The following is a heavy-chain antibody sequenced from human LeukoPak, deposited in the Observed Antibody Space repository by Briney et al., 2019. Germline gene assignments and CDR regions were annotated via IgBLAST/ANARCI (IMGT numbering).Heavy chain of an antibody. Sequence: GGSLRLSCAASGFTFSTYAMSWVRQAPGKGLEWVSAIGSGSGGSTFYADSVKGRFTISRDNSENTLYLQMNSLRAEDTAVYYCAKSTGWYSSSWYLIYWGQGTPVTVSS. CDR1: GFTFSTYA. V-gene: IGHV3-23*01. CDR3: AKSTGWYSSSWYLIY. CDR2: IGSGSGGST. J-gene: IGHJ4*02. D-gene: IGHD6-13*01.